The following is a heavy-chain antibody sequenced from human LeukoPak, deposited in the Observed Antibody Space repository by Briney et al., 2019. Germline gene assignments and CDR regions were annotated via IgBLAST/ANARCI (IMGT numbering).Heavy chain of an antibody. D-gene: IGHD3-22*01. CDR1: GFTFSRYW. CDR2: IKKDGSEK. J-gene: IGHJ4*02. Sequence: PGGSLRLPCAASGFTFSRYWMSWVRQAPGKGLEWVANIKKDGSEKYYVDSVKGRFTISRDNAKNSLYLQMNSLRAEDTAVYYCARDGDDSTGYYCDYWGQGTLVTVSS. V-gene: IGHV3-7*01. CDR3: ARDGDDSTGYYCDY.